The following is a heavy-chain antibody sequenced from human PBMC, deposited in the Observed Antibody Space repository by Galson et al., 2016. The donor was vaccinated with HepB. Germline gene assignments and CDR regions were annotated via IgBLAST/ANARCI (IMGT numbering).Heavy chain of an antibody. CDR3: ARHAGYDALDI. V-gene: IGHV1-18*04. CDR2: SNAFIHTT. Sequence: SVKVSCKASYYIFSYYAINWVRQAPGQGLEWLGWSNAFIHTTDYAQQFQGRVSMTADTSTSTAYMELWDLKSDDTAVYYCARHAGYDALDIWGQGTMVTVSS. D-gene: IGHD5-12*01. J-gene: IGHJ3*02. CDR1: YYIFSYYA.